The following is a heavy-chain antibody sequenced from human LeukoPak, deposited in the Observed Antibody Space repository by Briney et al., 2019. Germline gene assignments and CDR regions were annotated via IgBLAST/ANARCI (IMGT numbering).Heavy chain of an antibody. CDR3: ARGSNYYDSSGYYPIDY. Sequence: GSSVKVSCKASGGTFSSYAINWVRQAPGQGLEWMGWISAYNGNTNYAQRLQGRVTMTTDTSTSTAYMELRSLRSDDTAVYYCARGSNYYDSSGYYPIDYWGQGTLVTVSS. CDR2: ISAYNGNT. D-gene: IGHD3-22*01. J-gene: IGHJ4*02. CDR1: GGTFSSYA. V-gene: IGHV1-18*01.